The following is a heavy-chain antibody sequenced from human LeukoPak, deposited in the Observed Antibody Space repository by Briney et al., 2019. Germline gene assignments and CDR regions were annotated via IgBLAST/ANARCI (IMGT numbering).Heavy chain of an antibody. J-gene: IGHJ5*02. D-gene: IGHD3-22*01. CDR1: GGXFSSYA. CDR3: ARRQTSSGSHLDP. V-gene: IGHV1-69*04. Sequence: ASVKVSCKASGGXFSSYAISWVRQAPGQGLEWMGRIIPILGIANYAQKFQGRVTITADKSTSTAYMELSSLRSEDTAVYYCARRQTSSGSHLDPWGQGTLVTVSS. CDR2: IIPILGIA.